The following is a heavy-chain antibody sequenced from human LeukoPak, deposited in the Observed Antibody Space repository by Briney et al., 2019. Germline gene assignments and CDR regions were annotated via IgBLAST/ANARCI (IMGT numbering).Heavy chain of an antibody. CDR3: AGSDTTGYIPREWDYWHFDL. CDR2: ISSGSSYK. J-gene: IGHJ2*01. Sequence: GGSLRLSCAASRFTFSSYSMNWVRQAPGKGLEWVSSISSGSSYKYYADSAKGRFTISRGNATNSLYLQMNSLRAEDTAVYYCAGSDTTGYIPREWDYWHFDLWGRGTLVSVSS. V-gene: IGHV3-21*01. CDR1: RFTFSSYS. D-gene: IGHD1-1*01.